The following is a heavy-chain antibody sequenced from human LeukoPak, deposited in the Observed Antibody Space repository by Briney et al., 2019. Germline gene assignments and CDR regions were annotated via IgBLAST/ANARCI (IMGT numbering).Heavy chain of an antibody. J-gene: IGHJ4*02. CDR1: GGTFSSYA. CDR3: ARASVGYSGYDYFDY. CDR2: IIPIFGTA. D-gene: IGHD5-12*01. V-gene: IGHV1-69*13. Sequence: ASVKVSCKASGGTFSSYAISWVRQAPGQGLEWMGGIIPIFGTANYAQKFQGRVTITADESTSTAYMELSSLRSEDTAVYCCARASVGYSGYDYFDYWGQGTLVTVSS.